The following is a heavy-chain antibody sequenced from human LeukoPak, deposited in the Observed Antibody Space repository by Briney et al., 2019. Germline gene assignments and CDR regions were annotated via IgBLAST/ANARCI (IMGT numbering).Heavy chain of an antibody. CDR3: ARDKWPGEYYFDY. CDR1: GGSISSSNW. J-gene: IGHJ4*02. Sequence: PSGTLSLTCAVSGGSISSSNWWSWVRQPPGKGLEWIGEIYHSGSTNYNPSLKSRVTISVDKSKNQFSLKLSSVTAADTAVYYCARDKWPGEYYFDYWGQGTLVTVSS. CDR2: IYHSGST. V-gene: IGHV4-4*02. D-gene: IGHD3-16*01.